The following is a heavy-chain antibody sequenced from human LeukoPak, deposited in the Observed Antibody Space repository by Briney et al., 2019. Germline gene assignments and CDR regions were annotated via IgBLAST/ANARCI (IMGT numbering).Heavy chain of an antibody. J-gene: IGHJ5*02. CDR1: GFTFNNHN. Sequence: GGSLRLSCVASGFTFNNHNMNWVRQSPENGLEWVSYISGDSTNIHYVDSVKGRFTISRDNAKNSLYLQMSSLRAEDTAVYFCARHHGGGWLDPWGQGTLVIVSS. CDR2: ISGDSTNI. D-gene: IGHD4-23*01. CDR3: ARHHGGGWLDP. V-gene: IGHV3-48*01.